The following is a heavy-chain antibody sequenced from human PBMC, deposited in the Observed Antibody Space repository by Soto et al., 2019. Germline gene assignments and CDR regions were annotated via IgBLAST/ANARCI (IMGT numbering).Heavy chain of an antibody. V-gene: IGHV4-61*01. CDR2: IYYSGST. Sequence: QVQLQESGPGLVKPSETLSLTCTVSGGSVSSGSYYWSWIRQPPGQGLEWIGYIYYSGSTNYNPSLKSRVTISVDTSKNHFSLKLSSVTAADTAVYYCARSDYCSGGSCYGAYYFDYWGQGTLVTVSS. CDR1: GGSVSSGSYY. D-gene: IGHD2-15*01. CDR3: ARSDYCSGGSCYGAYYFDY. J-gene: IGHJ4*02.